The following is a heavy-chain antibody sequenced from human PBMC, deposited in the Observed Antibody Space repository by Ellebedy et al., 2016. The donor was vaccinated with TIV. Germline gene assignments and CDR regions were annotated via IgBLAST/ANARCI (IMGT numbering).Heavy chain of an antibody. D-gene: IGHD1-26*01. CDR2: IIPNGGGT. J-gene: IGHJ4*02. CDR3: ARDYWGSYEY. CDR1: GYTFTDYR. V-gene: IGHV1-2*02. Sequence: AASVKVSCKASGYTFTDYRLDWVRQAPGLGLEWMGWIIPNGGGTHYAQKFQGRVSMTGDTSISTAYLELSRLTSDDTAVYYCARDYWGSYEYWGQGTLVTVSS.